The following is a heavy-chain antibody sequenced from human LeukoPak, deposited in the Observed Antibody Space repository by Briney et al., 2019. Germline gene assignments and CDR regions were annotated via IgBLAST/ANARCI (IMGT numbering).Heavy chain of an antibody. D-gene: IGHD1-26*01. CDR1: GFTFSSSA. Sequence: PGGSLRLSCAASGFTFSSSAMTWVRQAPGKGLEWVSSISASAAMTYYADSVRGRFTVSRDNSNNTLYLQMSSLTAADTAVYYCAKDRSIGTYYTFDHWGQGTLVTVSS. J-gene: IGHJ4*02. V-gene: IGHV3-23*01. CDR2: ISASAAMT. CDR3: AKDRSIGTYYTFDH.